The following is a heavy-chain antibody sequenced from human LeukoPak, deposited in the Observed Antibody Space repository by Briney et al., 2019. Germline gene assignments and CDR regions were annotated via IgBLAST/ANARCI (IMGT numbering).Heavy chain of an antibody. CDR1: GYTFTGYY. J-gene: IGHJ3*02. V-gene: IGHV1-2*06. CDR3: ARGGDYDAFDI. D-gene: IGHD4-17*01. CDR2: INPNSGGT. Sequence: ASVKVSCKASGYTFTGYYMHWVRQAPGQGLEWMGRINPNSGGTNYEQKFQGRVTMTRDTYIRTAYMELSGLRSDDTAVYYCARGGDYDAFDIWGQGTMVTVSS.